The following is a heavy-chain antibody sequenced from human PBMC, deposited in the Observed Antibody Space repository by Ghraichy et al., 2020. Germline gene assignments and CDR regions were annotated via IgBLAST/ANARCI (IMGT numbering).Heavy chain of an antibody. CDR2: ISSSSSYI. CDR1: GFTFSSYS. J-gene: IGHJ4*02. D-gene: IGHD2-21*01. V-gene: IGHV3-21*01. CDR3: ARDGMAPSFLWWGYYFDY. Sequence: GGSLRLSCAASGFTFSSYSMNWVRQAPGKGLEWVSSISSSSSYIYYADSVKGRFTISRDNAKNSLYLQMNSLRAEDTAVYYCARDGMAPSFLWWGYYFDYWGQGTLVTVSS.